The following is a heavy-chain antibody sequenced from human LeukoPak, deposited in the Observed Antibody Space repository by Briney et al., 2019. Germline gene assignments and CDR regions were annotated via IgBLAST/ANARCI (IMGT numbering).Heavy chain of an antibody. Sequence: GASVKVSCKASGGTFSSYAISWVRQAPGQGLEWMGGIIPIFGTANYAQKFQGRVTITTDESTSTAYMELSSLRSEDTAVYYCARTKGSYYDFWSGYAQPFDYWGQGTLVTVSS. J-gene: IGHJ4*02. D-gene: IGHD3-3*01. V-gene: IGHV1-69*05. CDR1: GGTFSSYA. CDR2: IIPIFGTA. CDR3: ARTKGSYYDFWSGYAQPFDY.